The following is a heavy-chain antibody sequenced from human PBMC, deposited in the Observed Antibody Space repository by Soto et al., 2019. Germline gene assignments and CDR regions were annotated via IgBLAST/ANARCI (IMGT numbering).Heavy chain of an antibody. V-gene: IGHV3-30*18. D-gene: IGHD6-6*01. CDR1: GFTFSSYG. Sequence: SLRLSCAASGFTFSSYGMHWVRQAAGKGLEWAAVTSYDGSNKYYADSVKGRFTISRDNSKNTLYLQMNSLRAEDTAVYYCAKDFDTQVGRVYYYYYGMDVWGEGTTVTVSS. CDR2: TSYDGSNK. CDR3: AKDFDTQVGRVYYYYYGMDV. J-gene: IGHJ6*02.